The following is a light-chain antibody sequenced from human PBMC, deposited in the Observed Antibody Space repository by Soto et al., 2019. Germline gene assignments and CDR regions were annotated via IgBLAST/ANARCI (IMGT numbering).Light chain of an antibody. J-gene: IGKJ4*01. CDR2: DAS. CDR3: QQYNSHDDIA. Sequence: DIKITQSPSTLSASVGDRVTITCRASQSITSWLAWYQQKPGKAPNLLIYDASSLQSGVPSRFSGSGSGTEFTLTISSLQPDDSATYYCQQYNSHDDIAFGRGTNVDIK. CDR1: QSITSW. V-gene: IGKV1-5*01.